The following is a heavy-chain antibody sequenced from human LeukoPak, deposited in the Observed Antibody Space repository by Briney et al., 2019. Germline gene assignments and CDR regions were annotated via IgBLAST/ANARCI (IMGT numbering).Heavy chain of an antibody. D-gene: IGHD6-13*01. Sequence: GGSLRLSCAASGFTFSSYSMNWVRQAPGKGLEWVSSISSSSSYIYYADSVKGRFTISRDNAKNSLYLKMNSLRAEDTAVYYCAKAGIAAAGTRDRPQYNWFDPWGQGTLVTVSS. CDR1: GFTFSSYS. CDR2: ISSSSSYI. J-gene: IGHJ5*02. CDR3: AKAGIAAAGTRDRPQYNWFDP. V-gene: IGHV3-21*01.